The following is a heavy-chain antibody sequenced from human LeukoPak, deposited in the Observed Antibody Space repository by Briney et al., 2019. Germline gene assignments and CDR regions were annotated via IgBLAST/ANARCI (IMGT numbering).Heavy chain of an antibody. J-gene: IGHJ6*02. CDR2: IIPIFDTA. CDR3: ARDYFSGSGSYSHYYYYGMDV. D-gene: IGHD3-10*01. V-gene: IGHV1-69*05. CDR1: GGTFSSYA. Sequence: ASVKVSCKASGGTFSSYAISWVRQAPGQGLEWMGGIIPIFDTASYAQKFQGRVTMTTDTSTSTAYMELRSLRSDDTAVYYCARDYFSGSGSYSHYYYYGMDVWGQGTTVTVSS.